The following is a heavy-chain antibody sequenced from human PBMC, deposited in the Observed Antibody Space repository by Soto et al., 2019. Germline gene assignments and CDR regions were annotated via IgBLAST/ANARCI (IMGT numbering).Heavy chain of an antibody. CDR2: IYYSGNT. Sequence: QVQLQESGPGLVKPSETLSVTCTVSGGSISSHHWSWIRQPPGKGLEWIGYIYYSGNTNYNPSLKSRVTISADTSKNQFSLKLISVTAADTAVYYCARLSPMAGWYYFDYWGQGALVTVSS. CDR3: ARLSPMAGWYYFDY. V-gene: IGHV4-59*08. J-gene: IGHJ4*02. D-gene: IGHD2-8*01. CDR1: GGSISSHH.